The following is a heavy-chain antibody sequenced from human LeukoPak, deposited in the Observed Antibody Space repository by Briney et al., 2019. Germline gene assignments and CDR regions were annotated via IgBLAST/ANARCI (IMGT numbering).Heavy chain of an antibody. J-gene: IGHJ5*02. V-gene: IGHV4-39*01. Sequence: SETLSLTCTVSGGSIRSSYYYWGWIRQPPGKGLEWIGSIYDSGSTYYNPSLKSRVTISVDTSKNQFSLKLNSVTAADTAVYYCARVWSWFDPWGQGTLVTVSS. CDR2: IYDSGST. CDR3: ARVWSWFDP. CDR1: GGSIRSSYYY. D-gene: IGHD1-1*01.